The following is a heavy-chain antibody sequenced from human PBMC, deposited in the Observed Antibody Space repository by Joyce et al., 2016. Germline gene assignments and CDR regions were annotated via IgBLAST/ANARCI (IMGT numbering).Heavy chain of an antibody. CDR3: AKTRPPVMTTKWADH. V-gene: IGHV1-2*02. CDR2: IDPYSGGT. J-gene: IGHJ4*02. CDR1: GYRFSGYY. Sequence: QVQLVQSGAEVKKPGASVKVSCKASGYRFSGYYIHWVRRAPGQGLEWMGWIDPYSGGTKYAQKFQGRVTMTRDTSISTAYMELTGLRSDDTAVYFCAKTRPPVMTTKWADHWGQGTLVTVSS. D-gene: IGHD4-17*01.